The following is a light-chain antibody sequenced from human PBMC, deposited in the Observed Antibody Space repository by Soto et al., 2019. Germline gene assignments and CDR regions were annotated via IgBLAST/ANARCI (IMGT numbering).Light chain of an antibody. J-gene: IGLJ3*02. CDR2: GNN. Sequence: QSVLTQPPSVSGAPGHRITISCTGATSNIGAGYDVNWYQQLPGTAPKLLIFGNNNRPSGVPYRFSGSKSGTSASRAITGLQAEDEADYYCHSYDSSLSGSVFGGGTKLTVL. CDR1: TSNIGAGYD. CDR3: HSYDSSLSGSV. V-gene: IGLV1-40*01.